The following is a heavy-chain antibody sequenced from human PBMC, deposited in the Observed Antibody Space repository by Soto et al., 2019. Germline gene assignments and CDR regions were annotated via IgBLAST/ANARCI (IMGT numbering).Heavy chain of an antibody. CDR2: TIPILGVA. V-gene: IGHV1-69*04. D-gene: IGHD2-15*01. CDR3: ARESRYCSGGSCYFLPGIDY. Sequence: ASVKVSCKASGGTFRSDVLSWVRQAPGHGLEWMARTIPILGVANCTQRFQGRLTITADMSTSTAYMELSSLRSEDTAVYYCARESRYCSGGSCYFLPGIDYWGQGTLVTVSS. CDR1: GGTFRSDV. J-gene: IGHJ4*02.